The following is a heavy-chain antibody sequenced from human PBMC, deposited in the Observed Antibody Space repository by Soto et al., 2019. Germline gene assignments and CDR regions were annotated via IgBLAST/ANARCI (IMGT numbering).Heavy chain of an antibody. CDR3: ASRHPLHKEKDNRVLWFGEEKGSPYGMDV. Sequence: SVKVSCKASGGTFISYAISWVRQAPGQGLEWMGGIIPIFGTANYAQKFQGRVTITADKSTSTAYMELSSLRSEDTAVYYCASRHPLHKEKDNRVLWFGEEKGSPYGMDVWVQGTTVTVSS. D-gene: IGHD3-10*01. CDR1: GGTFISYA. J-gene: IGHJ6*02. V-gene: IGHV1-69*06. CDR2: IIPIFGTA.